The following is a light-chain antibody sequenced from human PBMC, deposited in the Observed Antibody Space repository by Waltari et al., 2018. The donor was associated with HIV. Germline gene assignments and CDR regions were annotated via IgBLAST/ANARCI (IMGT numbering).Light chain of an antibody. V-gene: IGLV1-44*01. Sequence: QSALTQPPSTSWTPGQRFTISRSGTSANIGNSALNWFQQVPGTAPKLLVSGRDQRPSGVPDRFSGSKSGTSGSLAISGLQSEDEGDYYCAVWDDSVNGYVFGTGTKVTVL. J-gene: IGLJ1*01. CDR3: AVWDDSVNGYV. CDR1: SANIGNSA. CDR2: GRD.